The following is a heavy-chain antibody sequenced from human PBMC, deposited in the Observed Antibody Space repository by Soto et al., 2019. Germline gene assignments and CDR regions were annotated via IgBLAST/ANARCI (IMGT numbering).Heavy chain of an antibody. CDR1: GFSLSTSGVG. Sequence: QITLKESGPTLVKPTQTLTLTCTFSGFSLSTSGVGVGWIRQPPGKALEWLALIYWDDDKRYSPSLKSRLTITKDTSKNQVVLTMTNMDPVDTATYFCAHVYGGYDNFDYWGQGTLVTVSS. V-gene: IGHV2-5*02. J-gene: IGHJ4*02. CDR3: AHVYGGYDNFDY. D-gene: IGHD5-12*01. CDR2: IYWDDDK.